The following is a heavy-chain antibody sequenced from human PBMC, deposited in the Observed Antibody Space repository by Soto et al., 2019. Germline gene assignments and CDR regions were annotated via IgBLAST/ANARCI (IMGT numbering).Heavy chain of an antibody. J-gene: IGHJ6*02. CDR1: GYTFSGYD. Sequence: QVQLVQSGAEVKKPGASVRVSCKASGYTFSGYDINWVRQATGQGLEWMGWVSPDSGSTGYAGIFQGRVTMTWDRSTTTAYMDLSSLTSEDSAVYYCARATELRYVEWSVYRGGNYAMDVWGQGTTVTVSS. D-gene: IGHD3-3*01. CDR3: ARATELRYVEWSVYRGGNYAMDV. CDR2: VSPDSGST. V-gene: IGHV1-8*01.